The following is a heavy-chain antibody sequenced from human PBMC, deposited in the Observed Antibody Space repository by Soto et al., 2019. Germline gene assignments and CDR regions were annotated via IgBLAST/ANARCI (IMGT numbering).Heavy chain of an antibody. J-gene: IGHJ4*02. D-gene: IGHD2-2*01. CDR2: IKSKTDGGTT. CDR3: TTYAYDTSGDY. Sequence: GGSLRLSCAASGFTFSNAWMSWVRQAPGKGLEWVGRIKSKTDGGTTEYSTLVKGRFTISSDDSKNTLYLQMNSLKTEDTAVYYCTTYAYDTSGDYWGQGTLVTVSS. V-gene: IGHV3-15*01. CDR1: GFTFSNAW.